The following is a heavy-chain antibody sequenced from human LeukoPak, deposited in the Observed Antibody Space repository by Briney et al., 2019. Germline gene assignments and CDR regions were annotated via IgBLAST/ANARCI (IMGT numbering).Heavy chain of an antibody. CDR1: GFTFSSYS. V-gene: IGHV3-21*01. CDR3: ARDKWFGESRYYYYYYMDV. D-gene: IGHD3-10*01. Sequence: PGGSLRLSCAASGFTFSSYSMNWVRQAPGKGLEWVSSISSSSSYIYYADSVKGRFTISRDNAKNSLYLQMNSLRAEDTAVYYCARDKWFGESRYYYYYYMDVWGKGTTVTVSS. J-gene: IGHJ6*03. CDR2: ISSSSSYI.